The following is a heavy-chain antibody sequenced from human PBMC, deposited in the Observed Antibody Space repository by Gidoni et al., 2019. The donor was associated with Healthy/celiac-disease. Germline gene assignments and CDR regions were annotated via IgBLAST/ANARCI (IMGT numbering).Heavy chain of an antibody. J-gene: IGHJ4*02. CDR1: GFTFSSYS. D-gene: IGHD5-18*01. CDR3: ARVKRDGYSLFDY. V-gene: IGHV3-21*01. Sequence: EVQLVESGGGLVKPGGSLRLSCAASGFTFSSYSMNWVRQAQGKGLEWVSSISSSSSYIYYADSVKGRFTISRDNAKNSLYLQMNSLRAEDTAVYYCARVKRDGYSLFDYWGQGTLVTVSS. CDR2: ISSSSSYI.